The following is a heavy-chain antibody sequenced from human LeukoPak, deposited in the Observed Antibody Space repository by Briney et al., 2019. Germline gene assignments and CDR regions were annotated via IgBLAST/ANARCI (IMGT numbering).Heavy chain of an antibody. Sequence: PGGSLRLSCAASGFTFTSFWMAWVRQVPGKGLEWVANIKQDGSEEYYVDSVKGRFTISRDNAKNSLYLQMNSLRAEDTAVYYCERDAGFCSAGSCFDYWGQGTLVTVSS. CDR3: ERDAGFCSAGSCFDY. D-gene: IGHD2-15*01. J-gene: IGHJ4*02. CDR2: IKQDGSEE. CDR1: GFTFTSFW. V-gene: IGHV3-7*01.